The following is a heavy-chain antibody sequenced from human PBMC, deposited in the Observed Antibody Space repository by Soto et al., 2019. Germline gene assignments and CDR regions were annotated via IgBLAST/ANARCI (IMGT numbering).Heavy chain of an antibody. Sequence: ASVKVSCKASGYTFTSYDINWVRQATGQGLEWMGWMNSNSGNTGYAQKFQGRVTMTRNTSISTAYMELSSLRSEDTAVYYCATDSSGYYFDYWGQGTLVTVSS. D-gene: IGHD3-22*01. CDR3: ATDSSGYYFDY. V-gene: IGHV1-8*01. CDR2: MNSNSGNT. CDR1: GYTFTSYD. J-gene: IGHJ4*02.